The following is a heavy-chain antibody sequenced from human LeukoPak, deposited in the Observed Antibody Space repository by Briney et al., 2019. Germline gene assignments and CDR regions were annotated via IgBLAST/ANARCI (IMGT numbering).Heavy chain of an antibody. Sequence: GGSLRLSCAASGFTLSNYWMHWVRQAPGKGLVWVSRISDHGSITNFADSVKGRFSISRDTAKNTLYLEMNSLRVEDTAFYYCARDLSGYSDYWVQGALVTVSS. J-gene: IGHJ4*02. V-gene: IGHV3-74*01. CDR3: ARDLSGYSDY. CDR1: GFTLSNYW. CDR2: ISDHGSIT. D-gene: IGHD2-15*01.